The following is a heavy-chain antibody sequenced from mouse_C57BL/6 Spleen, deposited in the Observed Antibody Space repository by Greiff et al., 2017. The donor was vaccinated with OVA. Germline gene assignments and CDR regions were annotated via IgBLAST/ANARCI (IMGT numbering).Heavy chain of an antibody. J-gene: IGHJ4*01. V-gene: IGHV8-12*01. CDR1: GFSLSTSGMG. CDR3: ARRDYYGSSYDYAMDY. D-gene: IGHD1-1*01. CDR2: IYWDDDK. Sequence: QVQLKESGPGILQSSQTLSLTCSFSGFSLSTSGMGLSWLRQPSGKGLEWLAHIYWDDDKRYNSFLKSRLTISKDTSRNQVFLKITSVDTADTATYYCARRDYYGSSYDYAMDYWGQGTSVTVSS.